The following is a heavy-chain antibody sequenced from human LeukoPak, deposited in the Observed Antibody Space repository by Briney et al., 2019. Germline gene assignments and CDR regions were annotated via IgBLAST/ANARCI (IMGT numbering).Heavy chain of an antibody. J-gene: IGHJ5*02. V-gene: IGHV5-51*01. Sequence: GESLKISCKGSGYSFTSYWIGWVRQMPGKGLEWMGIIYPGDSDTRYSPSFQGQVTISADKSISTAYLQWRSLKASDTAMYYCARLETLLWFGELLWSWFDPWGQGTLVTVSS. CDR1: GYSFTSYW. CDR3: ARLETLLWFGELLWSWFDP. D-gene: IGHD3-10*01. CDR2: IYPGDSDT.